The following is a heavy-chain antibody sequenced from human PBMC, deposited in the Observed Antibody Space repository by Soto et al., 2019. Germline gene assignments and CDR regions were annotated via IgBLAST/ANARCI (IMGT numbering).Heavy chain of an antibody. CDR2: VTGSGGQI. J-gene: IGHJ4*02. V-gene: IGHV3-23*01. CDR1: GFTISTFA. D-gene: IGHD6-6*01. CDR3: ASLDSMAAARGY. Sequence: GGSLRLSCAASGFTISTFAMTWVRQAPGKGLECVSGVTGSGGQIHYADSVKGRFTISKDNAKNSLYLQMDSLRVEDTAVYYCASLDSMAAARGYWGQGTQVTVSS.